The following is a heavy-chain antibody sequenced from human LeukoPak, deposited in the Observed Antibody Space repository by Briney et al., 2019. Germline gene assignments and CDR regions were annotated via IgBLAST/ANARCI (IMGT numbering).Heavy chain of an antibody. CDR1: GFTFDDYA. Sequence: GGSLRLTCAASGFTFDDYAMHGVRHAPGKGLEWVSGISWNSGSIGYADSVKGRFTISRDNAKNSLYLQMNRLRAEDTALYYCAKDIAVAGQGGYFDYWGQGTLVTVSS. CDR2: ISWNSGSI. D-gene: IGHD6-19*01. CDR3: AKDIAVAGQGGYFDY. J-gene: IGHJ4*02. V-gene: IGHV3-9*01.